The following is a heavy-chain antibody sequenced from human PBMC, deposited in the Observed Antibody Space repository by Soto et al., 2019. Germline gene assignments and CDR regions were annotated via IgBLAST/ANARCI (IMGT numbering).Heavy chain of an antibody. J-gene: IGHJ6*02. Sequence: WASVKVSCKASGYTFTSYGISWVRQAPGQGLEWMGWIRAYNGNTNYAQKLQGRVTMTTDTSTSTAYMELRSLRSDDTAVYYCARDLGSSGFYGMDVWGQGTTVTVSS. CDR2: IRAYNGNT. V-gene: IGHV1-18*01. D-gene: IGHD6-19*01. CDR3: ARDLGSSGFYGMDV. CDR1: GYTFTSYG.